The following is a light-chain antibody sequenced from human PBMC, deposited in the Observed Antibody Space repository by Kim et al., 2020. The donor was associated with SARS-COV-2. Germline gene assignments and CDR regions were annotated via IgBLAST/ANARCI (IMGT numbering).Light chain of an antibody. J-gene: IGKJ2*01. Sequence: DIQMTQSPSTLSASVGDIVTITCRASQSIDDWLAWYQQKPGKAPKLLIYKASTLASGVPSRFSGSGSGTEFTLTINSLQPDDFATYYCQHYNGYFGQGTKLEI. CDR3: QHYNGY. CDR1: QSIDDW. CDR2: KAS. V-gene: IGKV1-5*03.